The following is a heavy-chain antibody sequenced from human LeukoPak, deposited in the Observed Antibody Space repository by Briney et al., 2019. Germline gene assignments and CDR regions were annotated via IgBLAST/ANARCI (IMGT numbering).Heavy chain of an antibody. D-gene: IGHD5-12*01. V-gene: IGHV5-51*01. CDR1: GYIFTNYW. CDR2: IYPRDSDT. CDR3: ARRQYSGYDFDF. J-gene: IGHJ4*02. Sequence: PGESLKISCQASGYIFTNYWIGWVRQMPGKGLEWMGIIYPRDSDTRYSPSFQGQVTVSADKSISTAYLQWNTLEASDTAMYYCARRQYSGYDFDFWGQGTLVTVSS.